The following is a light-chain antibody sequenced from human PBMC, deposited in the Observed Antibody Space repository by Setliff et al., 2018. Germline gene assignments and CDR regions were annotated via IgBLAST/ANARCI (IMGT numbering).Light chain of an antibody. CDR3: NAYTSGTTYV. CDR1: SSDVGSYDL. Sequence: QSALTQPASVSGSPGQSITISCSGTSSDVGSYDLVSWYQQHPGKAPKLILYAVSDRPSGVSSRFSGSKSGNTASLTISGLQTEDEADYYCNAYTSGTTYVFGTGTKVTVL. CDR2: AVS. J-gene: IGLJ1*01. V-gene: IGLV2-14*03.